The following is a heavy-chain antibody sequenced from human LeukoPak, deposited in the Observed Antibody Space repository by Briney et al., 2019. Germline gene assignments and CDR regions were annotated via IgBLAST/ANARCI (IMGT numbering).Heavy chain of an antibody. CDR1: GYHFTGYH. D-gene: IGHD5/OR15-5a*01. J-gene: IGHJ5*02. V-gene: IGHV1-2*02. CDR2: ISTDSGDT. Sequence: ASVKVSCTASGYHFTGYHVHWVRQAPGQGLEWMGRISTDSGDTNIAQKFQGRVTMTRDTSTNTAYVELSRLTSDDTAVYYCAGLGSTVEGRIDPWGQGTPVTVSS. CDR3: AGLGSTVEGRIDP.